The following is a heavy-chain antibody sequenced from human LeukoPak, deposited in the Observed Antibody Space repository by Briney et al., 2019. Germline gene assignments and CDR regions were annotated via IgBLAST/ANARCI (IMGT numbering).Heavy chain of an antibody. J-gene: IGHJ4*02. CDR1: GGSISSYY. CDR2: IYTSGCT. CDR3: ARGRLRYYYDSSGYYYGIRFDY. V-gene: IGHV4-4*07. Sequence: PSETLSLTCIGSGGSISSYYWSWIRQPAGKGLEGIGRIYTSGCTNYNPSLKSRVTIAVDTSKNPFSLKLSSVTAADTAVYYCARGRLRYYYDSSGYYYGIRFDYWGQGTLVTVSS. D-gene: IGHD3-22*01.